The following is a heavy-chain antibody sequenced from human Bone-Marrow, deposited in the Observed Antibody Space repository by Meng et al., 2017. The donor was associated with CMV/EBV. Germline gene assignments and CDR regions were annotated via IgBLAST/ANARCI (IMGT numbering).Heavy chain of an antibody. Sequence: GESLKISCAASGFSFSDYAMNWVRQAPGNGLEWVSSISGSGGSTYYADSVKGRFTISRDNSKNTLYLQMNSLRAEDTAVYYCAKADVWIVDPPTAFDCWGQGTLVTVSS. J-gene: IGHJ4*02. CDR2: ISGSGGST. CDR3: AKADVWIVDPPTAFDC. CDR1: GFSFSDYA. D-gene: IGHD3-3*01. V-gene: IGHV3-23*01.